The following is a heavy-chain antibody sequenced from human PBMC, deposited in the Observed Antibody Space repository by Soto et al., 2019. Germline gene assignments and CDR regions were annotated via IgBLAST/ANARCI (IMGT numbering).Heavy chain of an antibody. CDR3: ARCARQQSAMGYYYYYYMDV. J-gene: IGHJ6*03. D-gene: IGHD2-2*01. CDR1: GASISSRSHY. CDR2: IYYSGST. Sequence: SETLSLTCSVSGASISSRSHYWAWIRQPPGKGLEWIGYIYYSGSTNYNPSLKSRVTISVDTSKNQFPLKLSSVTAADTAVYYCARCARQQSAMGYYYYYYMDVWGKGTTVTVSS. V-gene: IGHV4-61*05.